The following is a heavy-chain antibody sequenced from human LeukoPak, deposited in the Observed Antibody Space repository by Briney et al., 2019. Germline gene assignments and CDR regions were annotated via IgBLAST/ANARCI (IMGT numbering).Heavy chain of an antibody. Sequence: PSETLSLTCSVSGYSISSGYYWGWIRQSPGKGLEWIGSMYHSGSTYYNPSLKSRVTMSVGTSKNQFSLRLSSVTAADTAIYYCARGRTSDYYYDYWGQGTLVTVSS. CDR2: MYHSGST. CDR1: GYSISSGYY. CDR3: ARGRTSDYYYDY. V-gene: IGHV4-38-2*02. J-gene: IGHJ4*02. D-gene: IGHD3-22*01.